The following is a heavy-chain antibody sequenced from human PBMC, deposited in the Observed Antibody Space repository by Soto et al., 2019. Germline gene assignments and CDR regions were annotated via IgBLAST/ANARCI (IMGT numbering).Heavy chain of an antibody. CDR1: GGSFSVYY. J-gene: IGHJ5*02. CDR2: IGHSGYT. V-gene: IGHV4-34*01. CDR3: ARVRDWFDP. D-gene: IGHD3-3*01. Sequence: ETLSPACAFYGGSFSVYYWKWIRHPPWKGLEWIGEIGHSGYTNYNPSLKSRVTISVDTSKNQFSLRLTSVTAADTAVYYCARVRDWFDPWGQGTLVTVSS.